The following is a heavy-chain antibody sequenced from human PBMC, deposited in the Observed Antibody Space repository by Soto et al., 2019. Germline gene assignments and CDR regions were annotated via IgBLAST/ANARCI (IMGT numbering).Heavy chain of an antibody. CDR1: GYTFTSYG. J-gene: IGHJ6*02. Sequence: ASVKVSCKASGYTFTSYGISWVRQAPGQGLEWMGWISAYSGNTNYAQKLQGRVTMTTDTSTSTAYMELRSLRSDDTAVYYCARGYYDILTAFGDYYYYGMDVWGQGTTVTVSS. CDR2: ISAYSGNT. CDR3: ARGYYDILTAFGDYYYYGMDV. V-gene: IGHV1-18*04. D-gene: IGHD3-9*01.